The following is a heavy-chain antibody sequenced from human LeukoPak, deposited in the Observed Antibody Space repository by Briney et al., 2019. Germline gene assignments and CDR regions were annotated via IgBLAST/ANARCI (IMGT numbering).Heavy chain of an antibody. CDR3: AKPAPYYYDSSGFTRSPFDY. CDR1: GFTFSTYA. CDR2: ISGSGGST. V-gene: IGHV3-23*01. D-gene: IGHD3-22*01. J-gene: IGHJ4*02. Sequence: GGSLRLSCAASGFTFSTYAMNWVRQAPGKGPEWVSVISGSGGSTYYGDYVKRRFTISRDHSKNTLYLQMNSLRAEDTAVYYCAKPAPYYYDSSGFTRSPFDYWGQGTLVTVSS.